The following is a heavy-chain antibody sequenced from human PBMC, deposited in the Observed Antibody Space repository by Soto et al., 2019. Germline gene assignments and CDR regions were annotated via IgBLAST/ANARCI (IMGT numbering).Heavy chain of an antibody. CDR2: IYYSGST. V-gene: IGHV4-59*01. Sequence: SETLSLTCTVSGGSISSYYWSWIRQPPGKGLEWIGYIYYSGSTNYNPSLKSRVTISVDTSKNQFSLKLSSVTAADTAVYYCARVKYGDYVLDYWGQGTLVTVSS. CDR3: ARVKYGDYVLDY. J-gene: IGHJ4*02. CDR1: GGSISSYY. D-gene: IGHD4-17*01.